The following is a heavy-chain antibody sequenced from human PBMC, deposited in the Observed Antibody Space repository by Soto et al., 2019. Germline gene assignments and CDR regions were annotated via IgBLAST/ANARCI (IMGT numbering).Heavy chain of an antibody. D-gene: IGHD1-1*01. J-gene: IGHJ4*02. CDR2: IIGSDGST. Sequence: EVQLLESGGDLAQPGGSLRLSCAASGFTVKSYTMSWVRQVPGKGLEWVSGIIGSDGSTYYADSAKGRFTISRDISKNVVYLQMNSLRVDDTAVYYCANDKRPDGAWDFDYWGQGTLVTVSS. CDR1: GFTVKSYT. V-gene: IGHV3-23*01. CDR3: ANDKRPDGAWDFDY.